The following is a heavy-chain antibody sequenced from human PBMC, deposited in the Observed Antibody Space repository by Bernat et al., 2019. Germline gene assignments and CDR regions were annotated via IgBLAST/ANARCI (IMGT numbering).Heavy chain of an antibody. CDR2: IYYSGST. J-gene: IGHJ4*02. D-gene: IGHD4-17*01. CDR1: GGSISSYY. Sequence: QVQLQESGPGLVKPSETLSLTCTVSGGSISSYYWSWIRQPPGKGLEWIGYIYYSGSTNYNPSLKSRVTISVDTSKNQSSLKLSSVTAADTAVYYCAKGGGDYGDYEWYWGQGTLVTVSS. CDR3: AKGGGDYGDYEWY. V-gene: IGHV4-59*08.